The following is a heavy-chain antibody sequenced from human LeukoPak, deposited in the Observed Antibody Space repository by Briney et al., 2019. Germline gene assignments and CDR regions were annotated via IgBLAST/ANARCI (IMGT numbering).Heavy chain of an antibody. D-gene: IGHD1-7*01. CDR1: GYSFTTYW. J-gene: IGHJ4*02. CDR3: ARSAELGLFDY. CDR2: IYPGDSDT. V-gene: IGHV5-51*01. Sequence: PGESLKISCKGSGYSFTTYWIGWVRQMPGKGLEWMGFIYPGDSDTTYSPSFQGQVIISADKSISTAYLQWSSLKASDTAMYYCARSAELGLFDYWGQGTLVSVSS.